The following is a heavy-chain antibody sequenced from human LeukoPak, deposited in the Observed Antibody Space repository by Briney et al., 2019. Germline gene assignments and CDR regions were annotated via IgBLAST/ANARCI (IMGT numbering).Heavy chain of an antibody. CDR2: IYTSGST. D-gene: IGHD6-19*01. CDR3: ARAFIAVARDAFDI. CDR1: GGSISSGSYY. Sequence: PSETLSLTCTVPGGSISSGSYYWRWIRQPAGKGLECIGRIYTSGSTNYNPSLKSRGTISVDTSKKQFSLKLSSVTAADTAVYYCARAFIAVARDAFDIWGQGTMVTVSS. V-gene: IGHV4-61*02. J-gene: IGHJ3*02.